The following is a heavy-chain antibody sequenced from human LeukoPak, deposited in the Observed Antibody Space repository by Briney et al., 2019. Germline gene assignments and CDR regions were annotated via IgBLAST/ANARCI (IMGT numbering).Heavy chain of an antibody. CDR2: INAGNGDT. J-gene: IGHJ4*02. CDR3: ARDYSAVAGIDY. V-gene: IGHV1-3*01. Sequence: GASVKVSCKASGYTFTSYAMHWERQAPGQRLEWMGWINAGNGDTEYSQKFQGRVTITRDTSASTAYMELSSLRSEDTAVYYCARDYSAVAGIDYWGQGTLVTVSS. CDR1: GYTFTSYA. D-gene: IGHD6-19*01.